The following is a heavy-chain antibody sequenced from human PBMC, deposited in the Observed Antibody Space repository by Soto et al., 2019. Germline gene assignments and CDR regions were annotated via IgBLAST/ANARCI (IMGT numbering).Heavy chain of an antibody. CDR2: IIPIFGTA. Sequence: QVQLVQSGAEVKKPGSSVKVSCKVSGGTFSSYAISWVRQAPGQGLEWMGGIIPIFGTANYAQKFQGRVTITADESTSTAYTELSSLRSEDTAVYYCASPEKDHYDFWSGYLQDYYGIDVWGQGTTVTVSS. CDR1: GGTFSSYA. D-gene: IGHD3-3*01. V-gene: IGHV1-69*01. J-gene: IGHJ6*02. CDR3: ASPEKDHYDFWSGYLQDYYGIDV.